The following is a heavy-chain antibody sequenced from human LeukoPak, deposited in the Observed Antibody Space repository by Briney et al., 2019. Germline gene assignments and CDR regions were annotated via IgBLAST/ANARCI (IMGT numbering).Heavy chain of an antibody. Sequence: PGGSLRLSCAASGFTFSSYAIHWVRQAPGKGLEWVEVISYDGSNKYYADSVKGRFTISRDNSKNTLYLQINSLRGEDTAVYYCARDRSQRAYSYGPDGEWGQGTLVTVSS. CDR3: ARDRSQRAYSYGPDGE. CDR1: GFTFSSYA. D-gene: IGHD5-18*01. V-gene: IGHV3-30*01. J-gene: IGHJ4*02. CDR2: ISYDGSNK.